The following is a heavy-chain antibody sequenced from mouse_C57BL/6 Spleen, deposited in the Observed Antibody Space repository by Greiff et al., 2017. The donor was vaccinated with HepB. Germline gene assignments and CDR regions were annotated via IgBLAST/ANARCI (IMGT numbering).Heavy chain of an antibody. V-gene: IGHV2-2*01. D-gene: IGHD2-5*01. CDR1: GFSLTSYG. CDR3: ARKAYYSNYDYAMDY. CDR2: IWSGGST. Sequence: VKVVESGPGLVQPSQSLSITCTVSGFSLTSYGVHWVRQSPGKGLEWLGVIWSGGSTDYNAAFISRLSISKDNSKSQVFFKMNSLQADDTAIYYCARKAYYSNYDYAMDYWGQGTSVTVSS. J-gene: IGHJ4*01.